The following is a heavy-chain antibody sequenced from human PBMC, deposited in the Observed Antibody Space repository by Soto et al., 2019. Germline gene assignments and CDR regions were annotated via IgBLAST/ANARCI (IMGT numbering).Heavy chain of an antibody. V-gene: IGHV1-2*04. CDR2: INPNSGGT. CDR3: ARDKGGLDYYYGMDV. D-gene: IGHD3-9*01. J-gene: IGHJ6*02. Sequence: ASVKVSGKASGYTFTGYYMHWVRQAPGQGLEWMGWINPNSGGTNYAQKFQGWVTMTRDTSISTAYMELSRLRSDDTAVYYCARDKGGLDYYYGMDVWGQGTTVTVSS. CDR1: GYTFTGYY.